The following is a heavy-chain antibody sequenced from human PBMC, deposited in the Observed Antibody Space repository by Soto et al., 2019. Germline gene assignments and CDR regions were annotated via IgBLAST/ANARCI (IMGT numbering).Heavy chain of an antibody. CDR2: FYYSGST. Sequence: PSETLSLTCTLPGGSISRYCWSWIPQPPGKGLEWIGYFYYSGSTNYSPSLKSRVTISVDTSKNQFSLKLSSVTAADTAVYYCARDRRPLYYDFWSGYVPGYYYYGMDVWGQGTTVTVS. V-gene: IGHV4-59*01. J-gene: IGHJ6*02. D-gene: IGHD3-3*01. CDR1: GGSISRYC. CDR3: ARDRRPLYYDFWSGYVPGYYYYGMDV.